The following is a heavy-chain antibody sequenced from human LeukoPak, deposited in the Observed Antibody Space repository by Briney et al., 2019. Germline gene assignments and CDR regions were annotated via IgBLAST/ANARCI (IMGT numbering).Heavy chain of an antibody. J-gene: IGHJ4*02. CDR3: AKIPGRTTGTFYFDY. Sequence: GGSLRLSCAASGFTFSSYGMHWVRQAPGKGLEWVAVIWYDGSNKYYADSVKGRFTISRDNSKNTLYLQMNSLRAEDTAVYYCAKIPGRTTGTFYFDYWGQGTLVTVSS. CDR1: GFTFSSYG. V-gene: IGHV3-33*06. D-gene: IGHD1-1*01. CDR2: IWYDGSNK.